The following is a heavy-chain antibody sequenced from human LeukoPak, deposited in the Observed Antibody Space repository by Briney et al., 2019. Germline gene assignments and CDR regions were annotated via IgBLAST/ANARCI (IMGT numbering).Heavy chain of an antibody. CDR1: GFTFSNAW. J-gene: IGHJ4*02. D-gene: IGHD7-27*01. Sequence: GGSLRLSCAASGFTFSNAWMSWVRQAPGKGLEWVGRIKSKTDGGTTDYAAPVKGRFTISRDDSKNTLYLQMNSLQSEDTAVYYCTRRMTGEVLDYWGQGTLVTVSS. CDR3: TRRMTGEVLDY. CDR2: IKSKTDGGTT. V-gene: IGHV3-15*01.